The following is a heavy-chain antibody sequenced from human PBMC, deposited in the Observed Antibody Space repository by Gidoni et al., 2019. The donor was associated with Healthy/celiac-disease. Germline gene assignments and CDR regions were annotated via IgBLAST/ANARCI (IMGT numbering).Heavy chain of an antibody. CDR3: ARQGDCSGGSCYSFDY. D-gene: IGHD2-15*01. CDR2: IYPGDSDT. Sequence: EVQLVQSGAEVKQPGESLKISCKGSGYSFTSYWIGWVRQMPGKGLEWMGIIYPGDSDTRYSPSFQGQVTISADKSISTAYLQWSSLKASDTAMYYCARQGDCSGGSCYSFDYWGQGTLVTVSS. J-gene: IGHJ4*02. V-gene: IGHV5-51*01. CDR1: GYSFTSYW.